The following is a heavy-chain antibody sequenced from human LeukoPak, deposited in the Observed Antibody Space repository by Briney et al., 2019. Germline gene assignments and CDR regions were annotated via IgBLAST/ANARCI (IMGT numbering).Heavy chain of an antibody. CDR3: ASLRYYYDSSGYLFDDY. J-gene: IGHJ4*02. Sequence: GASVKVSCKASGYTFTSYYMHWVRQAPGQGLEWLERINPNSGGTNYAQKFQGRVTMTRDTSISTAYMELSRLRSDDTAVYYCASLRYYYDSSGYLFDDYWGQGTLVTVSS. D-gene: IGHD3-22*01. V-gene: IGHV1-2*06. CDR2: INPNSGGT. CDR1: GYTFTSYY.